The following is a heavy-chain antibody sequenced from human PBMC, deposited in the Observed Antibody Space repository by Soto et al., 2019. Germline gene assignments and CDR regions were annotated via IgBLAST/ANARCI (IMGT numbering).Heavy chain of an antibody. V-gene: IGHV4-39*01. Sequence: SETLSLTCTVSGGSISSSSYYWGWIRQPPGKGLEWIGSIYYSGSTYYNPSLKSRVTISVDTSKNQFSLKLSSVTAADTAVYYCARHQRGYCSSTSCPGWFDPWGQGTLVTVSS. CDR3: ARHQRGYCSSTSCPGWFDP. D-gene: IGHD2-2*01. CDR2: IYYSGST. CDR1: GGSISSSSYY. J-gene: IGHJ5*02.